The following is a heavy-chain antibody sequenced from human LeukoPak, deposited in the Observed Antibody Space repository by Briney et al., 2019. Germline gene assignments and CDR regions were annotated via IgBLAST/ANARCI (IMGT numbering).Heavy chain of an antibody. Sequence: GGSLRLSCAASGFTFSNYALHWVRQAPGKGLEWVAVISNDGSNKYFADSVKGRFTISRDNSKNTLCLQMNSLRTEDTAVYYCARGCYGGYGSGAFDIWGQGKMVAVSS. CDR2: ISNDGSNK. J-gene: IGHJ3*02. V-gene: IGHV3-30-3*01. CDR3: ARGCYGGYGSGAFDI. D-gene: IGHD5-12*01. CDR1: GFTFSNYA.